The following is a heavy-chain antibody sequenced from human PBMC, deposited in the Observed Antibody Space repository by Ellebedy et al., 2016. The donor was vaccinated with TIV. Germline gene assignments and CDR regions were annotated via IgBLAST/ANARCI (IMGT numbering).Heavy chain of an antibody. CDR1: GYILNGYY. CDR2: ISFDSGDT. V-gene: IGHV1-2*04. J-gene: IGHJ6*02. D-gene: IGHD2-15*01. CDR3: ARSGYYYGLDV. Sequence: AASVKVSCKSSGYILNGYYMHWVRQAPGQGLEWMGWISFDSGDTNYAQKFQGWITMTRDTSSRTVYMELRSLKSDDTAMYYCARSGYYYGLDVWGQGTTVTVSS.